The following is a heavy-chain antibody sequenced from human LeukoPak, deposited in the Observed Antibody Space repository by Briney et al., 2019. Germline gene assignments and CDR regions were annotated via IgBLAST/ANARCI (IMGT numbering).Heavy chain of an antibody. D-gene: IGHD1-26*01. V-gene: IGHV3-30*02. CDR1: GFTFSSFG. CDR2: IRYDGSNK. CDR3: AKKRGAAFYNWFDP. Sequence: GGSLRLSCAASGFTFSSFGMHWVRQAPGKGLEWVAYIRYDGSNKNYADSLEGRFTISRDNSKNALYLQIDSLRPEDTAVYYCAKKRGAAFYNWFDPWGQGALATVSS. J-gene: IGHJ5*02.